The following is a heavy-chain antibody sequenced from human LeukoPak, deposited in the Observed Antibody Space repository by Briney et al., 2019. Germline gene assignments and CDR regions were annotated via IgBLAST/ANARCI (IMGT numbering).Heavy chain of an antibody. CDR1: GFTFSSYG. CDR2: ISSSSSYI. CDR3: ARDGGEYYFDY. J-gene: IGHJ4*02. Sequence: GGSLRLSCAASGFTFSSYGMNWVRQAPGKGLEWVSSISSSSSYIYYADSVKGRFTISRDNAKNSLYLQMNSLRAEDTAVYYCARDGGEYYFDYWGQGTLVTVSS. V-gene: IGHV3-21*01. D-gene: IGHD3-16*01.